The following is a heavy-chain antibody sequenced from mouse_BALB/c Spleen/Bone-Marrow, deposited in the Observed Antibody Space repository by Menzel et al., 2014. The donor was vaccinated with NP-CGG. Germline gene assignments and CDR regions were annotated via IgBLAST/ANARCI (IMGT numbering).Heavy chain of an antibody. V-gene: IGHV5-12-2*01. Sequence: SCAASGYRVSDETMSWVRQAPGKGLEWVSSISNDNGSTYYADSVKGRFTISRDNSKNTLYLQMNSLRAEDTAVYYCARTGVPPESVGSWGQGTLVTVS. CDR2: ISNDNGST. CDR1: GYRVSDET. J-gene: IGHJ4*01. CDR3: ARTGVPPESVGS. D-gene: IGHD1-1*02.